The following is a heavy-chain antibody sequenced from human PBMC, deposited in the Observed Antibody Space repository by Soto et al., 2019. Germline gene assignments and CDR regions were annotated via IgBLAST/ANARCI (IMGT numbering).Heavy chain of an antibody. CDR3: AGPDYTQYVWYHTYDI. J-gene: IGHJ3*02. CDR2: INPRDSEV. D-gene: IGHD3-3*01. V-gene: IGHV5-51*01. Sequence: LKISCKGLDYTFAAYWIGWVRQMPGKGLEWMGVINPRDSEVKYSPPFEGQVTISADKSINAAFLQWRSLKASDTAMYYCAGPDYTQYVWYHTYDIWGQGTMVTVSS. CDR1: DYTFAAYW.